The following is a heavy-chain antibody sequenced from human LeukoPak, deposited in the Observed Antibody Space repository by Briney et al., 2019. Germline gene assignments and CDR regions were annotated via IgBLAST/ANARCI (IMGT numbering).Heavy chain of an antibody. Sequence: PGGSLRLSCAASGFTFSSYSMNWVRRAPGKGLEWVSFISSSGGITYYADSVKGRFTISRDNSKNTLYLQMNSLRAEDTAVYYCAKRFASAGTTDRYFDYWGQGTLVTVSS. CDR3: AKRFASAGTTDRYFDY. D-gene: IGHD1-7*01. V-gene: IGHV3-23*01. CDR1: GFTFSSYS. J-gene: IGHJ4*02. CDR2: ISSSGGIT.